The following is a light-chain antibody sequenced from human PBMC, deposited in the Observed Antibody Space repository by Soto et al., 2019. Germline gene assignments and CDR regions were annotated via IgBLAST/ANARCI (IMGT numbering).Light chain of an antibody. J-gene: IGKJ1*01. CDR3: QQYGRSPKT. CDR1: QSVADN. V-gene: IGKV3-15*01. CDR2: GAS. Sequence: EIVMTQSPATLSVSPGERVTLSCRSSQSVADNLAWFQQKPGQGPRLLIYGASTRATGIPARFSGSGSETDFTLTVSRLEPEDFAVYYCQQYGRSPKTFGQGTKVDIK.